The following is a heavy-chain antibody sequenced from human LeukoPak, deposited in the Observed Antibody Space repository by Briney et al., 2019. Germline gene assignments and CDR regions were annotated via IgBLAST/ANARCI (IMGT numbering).Heavy chain of an antibody. Sequence: SGGSLRLSCAASGFIFRSYEMNWVRQAPGKGLEWVSYISSSGSTIYYADSVKGRFTLSRDNAKNSLYLQMNSLRAEDTAVYYCASFRVGRGYSYGLCYFDYWGQGTLVTVSS. CDR2: ISSSGSTI. J-gene: IGHJ4*02. CDR1: GFIFRSYE. D-gene: IGHD5-18*01. CDR3: ASFRVGRGYSYGLCYFDY. V-gene: IGHV3-48*03.